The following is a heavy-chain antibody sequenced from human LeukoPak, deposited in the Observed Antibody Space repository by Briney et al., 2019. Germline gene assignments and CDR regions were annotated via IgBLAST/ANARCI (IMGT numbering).Heavy chain of an antibody. J-gene: IGHJ4*02. Sequence: GGSLRLSCAASGFIFSSYGMHWVRQAPGKGLEWVAFIRYDGSKKYYADSVKGRFTISRDNSKNSLYLQMNSLRAEDTAVYYCVRDSDHVRDYWGQGTLVTVSS. D-gene: IGHD3-10*01. V-gene: IGHV3-30*02. CDR3: VRDSDHVRDY. CDR1: GFIFSSYG. CDR2: IRYDGSKK.